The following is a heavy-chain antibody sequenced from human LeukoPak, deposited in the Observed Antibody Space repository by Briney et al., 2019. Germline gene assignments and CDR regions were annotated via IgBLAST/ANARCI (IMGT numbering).Heavy chain of an antibody. V-gene: IGHV3-23*01. J-gene: IGHJ4*02. D-gene: IGHD6-25*01. CDR3: AKVLGMYGSSGYAWYFDY. CDR2: ISGSGYST. CDR1: GFTFSSYA. Sequence: PGGSLRLSCTASGFTFSSYAMSWVRQAPGKGLEWVSIISGSGYSTYYADSVKGRFTISRDNSKNTLYLQMNSLRAEDTAVYYYAKVLGMYGSSGYAWYFDYWGQGTLVTVSS.